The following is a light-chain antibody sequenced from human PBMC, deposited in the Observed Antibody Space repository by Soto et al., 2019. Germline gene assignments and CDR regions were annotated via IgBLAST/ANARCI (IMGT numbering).Light chain of an antibody. J-gene: IGLJ2*01. CDR3: QSYDSSTPVV. V-gene: IGLV6-57*04. Sequence: NFMLTQPHSVSESPGKTVTIYCSRSSGSIASNYVQWYQQRPGSAPTTVIYEDNQRPSGVPDRFSGSIDSSSNSASLTISGLKTEDEADYYCQSYDSSTPVVFGGGTKLTVL. CDR2: EDN. CDR1: SGSIASNY.